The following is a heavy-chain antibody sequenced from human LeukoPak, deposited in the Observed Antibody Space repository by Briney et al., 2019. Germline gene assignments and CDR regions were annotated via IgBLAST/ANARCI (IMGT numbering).Heavy chain of an antibody. D-gene: IGHD5-24*01. Sequence: SETLSLTCSVSGGSISSSSSYWGWIRQPPGKGLEWIGSIYYSGSIFDNPARKSRVTICVDTAKNQFSLKLSSVTAADTAVYYCARHRSGWLQSSFDYWGQGTLVTVSS. CDR2: IYYSGSI. CDR3: ARHRSGWLQSSFDY. V-gene: IGHV4-39*01. J-gene: IGHJ4*02. CDR1: GGSISSSSSY.